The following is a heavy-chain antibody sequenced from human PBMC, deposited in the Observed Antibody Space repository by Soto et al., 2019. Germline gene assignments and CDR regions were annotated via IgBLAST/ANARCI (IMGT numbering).Heavy chain of an antibody. CDR1: GGSFSGYY. Sequence: SETLSLTCAVYGGSFSGYYWSWIRQPPGKGLEWIGEINHSGSTNYNPSLKSRVTISVDTSKNQFSLKLSSVTAADTAVYYCARYQRINMIKYYYGMDVWGQGTTVTVSS. CDR3: ARYQRINMIKYYYGMDV. V-gene: IGHV4-34*01. D-gene: IGHD3-22*01. CDR2: INHSGST. J-gene: IGHJ6*02.